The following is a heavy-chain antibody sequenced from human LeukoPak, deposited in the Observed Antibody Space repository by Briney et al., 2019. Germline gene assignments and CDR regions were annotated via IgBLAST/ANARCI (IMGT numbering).Heavy chain of an antibody. Sequence: GASVKVSCKASGGTFSSYAISWVRQAPGQGLEWMGGIIPIFGTANYAQKFQGRVTITADESTSTAYMELSSLRSEDTAVYYCARDGRITIFGVVTDDAFDIWGQGTMVTVSS. CDR1: GGTFSSYA. J-gene: IGHJ3*02. D-gene: IGHD3-3*01. V-gene: IGHV1-69*13. CDR2: IIPIFGTA. CDR3: ARDGRITIFGVVTDDAFDI.